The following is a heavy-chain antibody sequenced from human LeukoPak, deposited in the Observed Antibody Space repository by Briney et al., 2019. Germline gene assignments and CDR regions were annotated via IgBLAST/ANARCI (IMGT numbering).Heavy chain of an antibody. CDR1: GYTFTGYY. D-gene: IGHD3-16*01. V-gene: IGHV1-2*02. Sequence: ASVKVSCKASGYTFTGYYMHWVRQAPGQGLEWMGWINPNSGGTNYAQKFQGRVTMTRDTSISTAYMELSRLRSDYTAVYYCATFGARGYYFDYWGQGTLVTVSS. J-gene: IGHJ4*02. CDR2: INPNSGGT. CDR3: ATFGARGYYFDY.